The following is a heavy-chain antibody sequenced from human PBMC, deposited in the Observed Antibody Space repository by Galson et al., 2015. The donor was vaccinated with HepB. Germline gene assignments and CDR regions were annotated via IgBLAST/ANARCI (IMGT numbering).Heavy chain of an antibody. Sequence: SLRLSCAASGFTFSSYSMNWVRQAPGKGLEWVSSIHSSSTYIYYADSVKGRSTISRDNAKNSLYLQMNSLRAEDTAVYYCARDLLIGGYSSTGGFDYWGQGTLATVSS. J-gene: IGHJ4*02. CDR2: IHSSSTYI. CDR1: GFTFSSYS. V-gene: IGHV3-21*01. D-gene: IGHD6-19*01. CDR3: ARDLLIGGYSSTGGFDY.